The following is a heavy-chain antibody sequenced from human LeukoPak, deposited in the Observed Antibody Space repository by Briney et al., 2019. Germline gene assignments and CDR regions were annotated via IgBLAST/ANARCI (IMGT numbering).Heavy chain of an antibody. D-gene: IGHD1-26*01. CDR1: GFTFSSYE. Sequence: GGSLRPSCAASGFTFSSYEMNWVRQAPGKGLEWVSYISSSGSTIYYADSVKGRFTISRDNAKNSLYLQMNSLRAEDTAVYYCARLGGSHPRLYYYYYYMDVWGKGTTVTVSS. CDR2: ISSSGSTI. V-gene: IGHV3-48*03. CDR3: ARLGGSHPRLYYYYYYMDV. J-gene: IGHJ6*03.